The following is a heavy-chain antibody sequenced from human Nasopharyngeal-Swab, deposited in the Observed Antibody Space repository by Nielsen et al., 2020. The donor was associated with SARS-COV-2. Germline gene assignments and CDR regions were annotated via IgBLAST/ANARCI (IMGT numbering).Heavy chain of an antibody. CDR2: ISSSSSYT. D-gene: IGHD6-6*01. Sequence: GESLKISCAASGFTFSDYYMSWIRQAPGKGLEWVSYISSSSSYTNYADSVKGRFTISRDNSRNTLSLQMHSLRAEDTAVYYCTRDDGQLGDYWGQGTLVTVSS. CDR1: GFTFSDYY. J-gene: IGHJ4*02. CDR3: TRDDGQLGDY. V-gene: IGHV3-11*06.